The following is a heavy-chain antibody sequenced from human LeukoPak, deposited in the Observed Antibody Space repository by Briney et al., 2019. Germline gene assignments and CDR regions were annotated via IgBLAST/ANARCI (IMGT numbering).Heavy chain of an antibody. CDR3: ARDSDGIDY. Sequence: GGSLRLSCAASGFTFSSYSMNWVRQAPGKGLEWVSSISSSSSYISYADSVKGRFTISRDNAKNSLYLQMNSLRAEDTAVYYCARDSDGIDYWGQGTLVTVSS. J-gene: IGHJ4*02. D-gene: IGHD1-14*01. V-gene: IGHV3-21*01. CDR1: GFTFSSYS. CDR2: ISSSSSYI.